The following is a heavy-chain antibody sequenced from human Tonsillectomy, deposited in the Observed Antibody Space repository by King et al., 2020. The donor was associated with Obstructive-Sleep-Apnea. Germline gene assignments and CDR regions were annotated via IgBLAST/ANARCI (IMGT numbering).Heavy chain of an antibody. D-gene: IGHD1-7*01. CDR3: ARDTTIIGTGVDY. CDR2: IHYSGST. CDR1: GGSISSSNYY. V-gene: IGHV4-39*07. Sequence: LQLQESGPGLVKPSETLSLTCTVSGGSISSSNYYWGWIRQPPGKGLEWIGSIHYSGSTYDNPSLKSRVTISVDTSKNQFSLKLTSVTAADTAVYYCARDTTIIGTGVDYWGQGTLVTVSS. J-gene: IGHJ4*02.